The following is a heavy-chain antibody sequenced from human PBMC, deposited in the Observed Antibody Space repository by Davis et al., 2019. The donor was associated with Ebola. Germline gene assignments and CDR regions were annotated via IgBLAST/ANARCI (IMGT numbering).Heavy chain of an antibody. D-gene: IGHD5-18*01. CDR1: GFTFSSYA. CDR2: ISGSGGST. V-gene: IGHV3-23*01. CDR3: ARESVEDTAMVYYGMDV. Sequence: GGSLRLSCAASGFTFSSYAMSWVRQAPGKGLEWVSAISGSGGSTYYADSVKGRFTISRDNAKNSLYLQMNSLRAEDTAVYYCARESVEDTAMVYYGMDVWGQGTTVTVSS. J-gene: IGHJ6*02.